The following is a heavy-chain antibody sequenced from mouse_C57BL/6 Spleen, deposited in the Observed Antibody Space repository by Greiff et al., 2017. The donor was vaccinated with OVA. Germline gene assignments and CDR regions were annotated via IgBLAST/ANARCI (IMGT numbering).Heavy chain of an antibody. V-gene: IGHV1-9*01. Sequence: VQLQPSGAELMKPGASVKLSCKATGYTFTGYWIEWVKQRPGHGLEWIGEILPGSGSTNYNEKFKGKATVTAYTSSKTAYIQLSSLTTEDSAIYYCARERPTDYWGQGTTLTVSS. CDR1: GYTFTGYW. J-gene: IGHJ2*01. CDR3: ARERPTDY. CDR2: ILPGSGST.